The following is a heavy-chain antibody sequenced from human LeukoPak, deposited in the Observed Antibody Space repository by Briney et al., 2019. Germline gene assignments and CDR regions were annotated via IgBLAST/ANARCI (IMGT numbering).Heavy chain of an antibody. D-gene: IGHD3-10*01. CDR1: GYTFTSNY. CDR3: GRDGEGVAISVNYWFDP. Sequence: ASVKVSCKASGYTFTSNYIHWVRQAPGQGLEWMGWMNPNNGNTGYAQKFQGRVTMTRDTSISTAYMELRGLRSEDTAVYYCGRDGEGVAISVNYWFDPWGQGTLVTVSS. J-gene: IGHJ5*02. CDR2: MNPNNGNT. V-gene: IGHV1-8*02.